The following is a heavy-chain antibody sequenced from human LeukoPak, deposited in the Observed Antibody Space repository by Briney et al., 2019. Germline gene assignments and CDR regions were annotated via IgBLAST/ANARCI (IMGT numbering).Heavy chain of an antibody. Sequence: ASVKVSCKASGYTFTGYYIHWVRQAPGQGLEWMGWINPNSGGTNYAQKFQGRVTMTRDTSISTAYMELSRLRSDDTAVYYCARDPGSYYDSSGTEYWGQGTLVTVSS. J-gene: IGHJ4*02. V-gene: IGHV1-2*02. D-gene: IGHD3-22*01. CDR1: GYTFTGYY. CDR3: ARDPGSYYDSSGTEY. CDR2: INPNSGGT.